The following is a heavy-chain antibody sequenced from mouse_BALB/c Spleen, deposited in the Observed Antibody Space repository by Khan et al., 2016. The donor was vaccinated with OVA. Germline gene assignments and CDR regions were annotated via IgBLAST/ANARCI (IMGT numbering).Heavy chain of an antibody. CDR1: GYTFTNYG. Sequence: QIQLVQSGPELKKPGEMVKISCKASGYTFTNYGMNWVKQAPGKGLKWMGWINTYTGETTYTDDFKGRFAFSLETSATTAYLQINSLKNEDTATYFCVKGDDYAGTYWGQGTLVTVST. D-gene: IGHD2-4*01. J-gene: IGHJ3*01. V-gene: IGHV9-3-1*01. CDR2: INTYTGET. CDR3: VKGDDYAGTY.